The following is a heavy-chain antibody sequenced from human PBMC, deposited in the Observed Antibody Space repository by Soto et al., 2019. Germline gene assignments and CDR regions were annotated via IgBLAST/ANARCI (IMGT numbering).Heavy chain of an antibody. CDR3: ARDLLLWFGETIDYYGMDV. Sequence: GGSLRLSCAASGFTFSSYGMHWVRQAPGKGLEWVAVIWYDGSNKYYADSVKGRFTISRDNSKNTLYLQMNSLRAEDTAVYYCARDLLLWFGETIDYYGMDVWGQGTTVTVSS. J-gene: IGHJ6*02. V-gene: IGHV3-33*01. D-gene: IGHD3-10*01. CDR1: GFTFSSYG. CDR2: IWYDGSNK.